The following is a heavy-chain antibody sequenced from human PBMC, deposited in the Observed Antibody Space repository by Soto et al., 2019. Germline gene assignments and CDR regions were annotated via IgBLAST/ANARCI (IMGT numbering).Heavy chain of an antibody. CDR3: AGGGTYTSAFFY. J-gene: IGHJ4*02. CDR2: VYSGGST. V-gene: IGHV3-66*01. CDR1: GFTVSSKH. Sequence: EVQLVESGGGLVQPGGSLRLSCAASGFTVSSKHMSWVRQAPGKGLEWVSVVYSGGSTNNADSAKGRFTISRDNSKNTLFLQMESLRAEDTAVYYCAGGGTYTSAFFYWGQGTLVTVSS. D-gene: IGHD3-16*01.